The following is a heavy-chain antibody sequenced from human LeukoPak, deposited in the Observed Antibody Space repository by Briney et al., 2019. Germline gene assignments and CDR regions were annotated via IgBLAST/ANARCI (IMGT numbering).Heavy chain of an antibody. J-gene: IGHJ4*02. CDR2: IKQDGGEK. CDR1: GFTFSNYW. CDR3: ARESSGSGSSTDS. Sequence: PGGSLRLSCAAPGFTFSNYWLSWVRRAPGKGLGWVANIKQDGGEKYYVGSVKGRFTISRDNAKNSLYLQMNSLRADDTAVYYCARESSGSGSSTDSWGRGTLVTVSS. D-gene: IGHD3-10*01. V-gene: IGHV3-7*01.